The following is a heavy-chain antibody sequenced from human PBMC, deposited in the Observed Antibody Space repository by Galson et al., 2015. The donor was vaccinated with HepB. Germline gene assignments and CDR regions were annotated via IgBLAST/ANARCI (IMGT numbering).Heavy chain of an antibody. J-gene: IGHJ4*02. V-gene: IGHV3-23*01. CDR2: ISGSGGST. CDR1: GFTFSSYA. CDR3: AKGGRMVYDFCY. D-gene: IGHD3-3*01. Sequence: SLRLSCAASGFTFSSYAMSWVRQAPGKGLEWVSAISGSGGSTYYADSVKGRFTISRDNSKNTLYLQMNSLRAEDTAVYYCAKGGRMVYDFCYWGQGTLVTVSS.